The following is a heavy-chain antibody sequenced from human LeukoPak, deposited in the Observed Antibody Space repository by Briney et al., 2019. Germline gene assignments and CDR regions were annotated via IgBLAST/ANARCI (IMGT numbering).Heavy chain of an antibody. D-gene: IGHD3-22*01. Sequence: ASVKVSCKASGYTFTSYYMHWVRQAPGQGLEWMGIINPSGDSTSYAQKFQGRVTMTRDTSTSTVYMELSSLRSEDTAVYYCARDYYDSSGSNWFDPWGQGTLVTVSS. CDR1: GYTFTSYY. CDR2: INPSGDST. V-gene: IGHV1-46*01. J-gene: IGHJ5*02. CDR3: ARDYYDSSGSNWFDP.